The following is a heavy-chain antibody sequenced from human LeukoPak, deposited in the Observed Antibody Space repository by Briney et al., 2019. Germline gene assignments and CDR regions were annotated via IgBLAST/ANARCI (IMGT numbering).Heavy chain of an antibody. CDR3: ARDVVSRNWFDP. CDR2: MSVNSGNT. J-gene: IGHJ5*02. V-gene: IGHV1-18*01. D-gene: IGHD2-21*01. Sequence: ASVKVSCKASGYTFTSYGISWVRQAPGQGLEWMGWMSVNSGNTNYAQKFQGRVTMTRDTSTSTVYMELSSLRSEDTAVYYCARDVVSRNWFDPWGQGTLVTVSS. CDR1: GYTFTSYG.